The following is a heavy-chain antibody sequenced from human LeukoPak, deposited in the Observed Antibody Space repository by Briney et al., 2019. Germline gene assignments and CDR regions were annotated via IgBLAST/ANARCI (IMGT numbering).Heavy chain of an antibody. Sequence: PGGSLRLSCVASGFPFSSYWMTWVRQAPGKGLEWVANIKQDGSKKSYVDSVKGRFTISRDNAKNSLYLQMSNLRAEDTAVYFCARGGGLDVLGQGATVTVSS. CDR2: IKQDGSKK. CDR1: GFPFSSYW. J-gene: IGHJ6*02. V-gene: IGHV3-7*03. D-gene: IGHD3-16*01. CDR3: ARGGGLDV.